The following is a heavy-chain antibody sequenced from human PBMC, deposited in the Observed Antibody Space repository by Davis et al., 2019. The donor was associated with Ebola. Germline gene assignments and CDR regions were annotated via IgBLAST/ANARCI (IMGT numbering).Heavy chain of an antibody. J-gene: IGHJ4*02. CDR2: IIPILGIA. V-gene: IGHV1-69*04. D-gene: IGHD1-26*01. CDR3: ARRRTLVGATTLLGY. Sequence: SVKVSCKASGYTFTSYGISWVRQAPGQGLEWMGRIIPILGIANYAQKFQGRVTITADKSTSTAYMELSSLRSEDTAVYYCARRRTLVGATTLLGYWGQGTLVTVSS. CDR1: GYTFTSYG.